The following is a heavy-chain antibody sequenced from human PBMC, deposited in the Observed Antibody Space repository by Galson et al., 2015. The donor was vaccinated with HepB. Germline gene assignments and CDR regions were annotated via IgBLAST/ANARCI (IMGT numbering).Heavy chain of an antibody. V-gene: IGHV3-9*01. J-gene: IGHJ4*02. CDR1: GFTFDDYA. CDR2: ISWNSAGI. Sequence: SLRLSCAASGFTFDDYAMQWVRQPPGKGLQWVSGISWNSAGIGYADSVKGRFTISRDNAKNSLYLQMDSLRGEDTALYYCAKSRLSMLRGRIDYWGRGTLVTVSS. D-gene: IGHD3-10*01. CDR3: AKSRLSMLRGRIDY.